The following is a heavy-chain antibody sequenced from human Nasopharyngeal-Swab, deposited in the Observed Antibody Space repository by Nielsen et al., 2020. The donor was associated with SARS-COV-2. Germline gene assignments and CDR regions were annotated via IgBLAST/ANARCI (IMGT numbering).Heavy chain of an antibody. CDR2: ISWNSGSI. CDR3: AKGLLNSSGWSHYYYGMDV. V-gene: IGHV3-9*01. J-gene: IGHJ6*02. Sequence: WIRQPPGKGLEWVSGISWNSGSIGYADSVKGRFTISRDNAKNSLYLQMNSLRAEDTALYYCAKGLLNSSGWSHYYYGMDVWGQGTTVTVSS. D-gene: IGHD6-19*01.